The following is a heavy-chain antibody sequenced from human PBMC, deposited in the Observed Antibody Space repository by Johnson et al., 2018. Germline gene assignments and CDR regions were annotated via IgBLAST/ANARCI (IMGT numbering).Heavy chain of an antibody. J-gene: IGHJ6*02. CDR1: GGSIDRYY. CDR2: VFHSGTT. V-gene: IGHV4-59*01. D-gene: IGHD3-10*01. CDR3: ARSAGPGYYFYGLDV. Sequence: QVQLQESGPGLVKASETLSLTCSVSGGSIDRYYWNWIRQSPRRGLEWIGSVFHSGTTSFNPSLSGRFTMSVDTSKNEFSLKLTSVTVADTAIYYCARSAGPGYYFYGLDVWGQGTTVAVSS.